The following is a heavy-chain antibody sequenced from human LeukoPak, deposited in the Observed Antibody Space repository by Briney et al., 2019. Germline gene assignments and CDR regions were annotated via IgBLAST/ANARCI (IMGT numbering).Heavy chain of an antibody. CDR1: GDSVSSNSAA. D-gene: IGHD3-9*01. J-gene: IGHJ5*02. Sequence: SQTLSLTCAISGDSVSSNSAAWNWIRQSPSRGLEWLGRTYYRSKWYNDYAVSVKSRITINPDTSKNQFPLQLNSVTPEDTAVYYCARDYSGSYYDILTGLRGFDWFDPWGQGTLVTVSS. CDR2: TYYRSKWYN. CDR3: ARDYSGSYYDILTGLRGFDWFDP. V-gene: IGHV6-1*01.